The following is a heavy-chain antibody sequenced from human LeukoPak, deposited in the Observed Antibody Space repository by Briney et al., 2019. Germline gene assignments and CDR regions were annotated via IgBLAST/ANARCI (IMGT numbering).Heavy chain of an antibody. CDR2: IYSDGGRT. J-gene: IGHJ4*02. V-gene: IGHV3-74*01. CDR1: GFTLNTYW. Sequence: GGSLRLSCAGSGFTLNTYWMHWVRQGPGKGLVWVSRIYSDGGRTNYADSVKGRFTISGDTAKNTLYLQMNSLRAEDTAVYYCARRAGAYSHPYDYWGQGTLVTVSS. D-gene: IGHD4/OR15-4a*01. CDR3: ARRAGAYSHPYDY.